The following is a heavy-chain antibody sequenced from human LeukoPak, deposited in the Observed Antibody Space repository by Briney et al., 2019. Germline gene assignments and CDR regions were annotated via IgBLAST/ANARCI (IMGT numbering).Heavy chain of an antibody. Sequence: PSETLSLICTVSGGSISSGSYYWGWIRQSPGKGLEWIGTIYYSGNAYYNPSLKSRVTISVDTSKNQFYLNLTSVTAADTAVYYCVRQGYCSGGTCYSYYYYGMDVWGRGTPVTVSS. V-gene: IGHV4-39*01. CDR3: VRQGYCSGGTCYSYYYYGMDV. CDR2: IYYSGNA. D-gene: IGHD2-15*01. CDR1: GGSISSGSYY. J-gene: IGHJ6*02.